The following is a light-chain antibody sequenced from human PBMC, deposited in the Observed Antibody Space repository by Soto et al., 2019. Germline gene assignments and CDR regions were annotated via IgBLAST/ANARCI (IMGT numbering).Light chain of an antibody. V-gene: IGKV2-30*01. CDR2: TVS. CDR3: IQGTYWPPT. CDR1: QSVVYSDGNAY. J-gene: IGKJ1*01. Sequence: DVVMTQSPPSLHVTLGQPASISCRSSQSVVYSDGNAYLNWFQQRPGQAPRRLTYTVSNRDSGVPDRFSGGGSGTHLTLKISRVEAEDVGIYYCIQGTYWPPTFGQGTKVEI.